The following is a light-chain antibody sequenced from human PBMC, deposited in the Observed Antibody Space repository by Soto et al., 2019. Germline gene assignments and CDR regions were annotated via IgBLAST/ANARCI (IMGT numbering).Light chain of an antibody. V-gene: IGKV3-20*01. J-gene: IGKJ3*01. CDR3: QQYGGSPFT. CDR2: DAS. CDR1: QSVSGTD. Sequence: EIVLTQSPGTLSLSPGERATLSCRASQSVSGTDLAWYQQKPGQAPRLLIYDASSRATDIPDRFSGSGSGTDFSLTISRLEPEDFAVYYCQQYGGSPFTFGPGTKVDIK.